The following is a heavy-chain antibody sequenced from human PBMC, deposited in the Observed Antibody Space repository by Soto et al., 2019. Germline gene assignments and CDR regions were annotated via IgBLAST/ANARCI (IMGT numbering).Heavy chain of an antibody. J-gene: IGHJ4*02. CDR2: IIPIFGTA. D-gene: IGHD3-22*01. CDR1: GGTFSSYA. CDR3: ARGLENYDSSGYYCGY. V-gene: IGHV1-69*13. Sequence: GASVKVSCKASGGTFSSYAISWVRQAPGQGLEWMGGIIPIFGTANYAQKFQGRVTITADESTSTAYMELSSLRSEDTAVYYCARGLENYDSSGYYCGYWGQGTLVTVSS.